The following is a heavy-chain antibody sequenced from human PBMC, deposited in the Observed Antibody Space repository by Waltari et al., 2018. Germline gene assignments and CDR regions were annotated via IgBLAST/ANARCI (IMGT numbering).Heavy chain of an antibody. J-gene: IGHJ4*02. D-gene: IGHD4-17*01. Sequence: GRVTMTEDTSTDTAYMELSSLRSEDTAVYYCATGGTTVTTGDFDYWGQGTLVTVSS. V-gene: IGHV1-24*01. CDR3: ATGGTTVTTGDFDY.